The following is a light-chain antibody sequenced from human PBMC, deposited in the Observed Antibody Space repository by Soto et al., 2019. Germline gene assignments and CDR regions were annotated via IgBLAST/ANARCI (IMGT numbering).Light chain of an antibody. Sequence: QSVLPQTPSASGAPGQKVVISCSGSDSDVGTNSVNWYQQVPGAAPKLLIYINNKRPAGVPDRFSGSKSGTSASLAISGLRSEDEADYYCAAWDDTLPGYVFGSGTKVT. CDR1: DSDVGTNS. CDR3: AAWDDTLPGYV. J-gene: IGLJ1*01. CDR2: INN. V-gene: IGLV1-44*01.